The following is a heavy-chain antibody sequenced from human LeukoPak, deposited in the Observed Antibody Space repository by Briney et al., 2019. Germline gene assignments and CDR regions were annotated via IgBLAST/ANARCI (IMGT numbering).Heavy chain of an antibody. D-gene: IGHD2/OR15-2a*01. CDR3: ASLAHFDGTTYYPDF. Sequence: GASVKVSCKASGYTFTGYYLHWLRQAPGQGLEWMGWIHPNSGGTNYAQSFQGRVTMTRDTSITTAYMDLVRLTSDDTAVYYCASLAHFDGTTYYPDFWGQGTLVTVSS. J-gene: IGHJ4*02. V-gene: IGHV1-2*02. CDR1: GYTFTGYY. CDR2: IHPNSGGT.